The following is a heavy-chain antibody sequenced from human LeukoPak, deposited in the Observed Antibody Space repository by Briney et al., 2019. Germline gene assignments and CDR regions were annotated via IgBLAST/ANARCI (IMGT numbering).Heavy chain of an antibody. J-gene: IGHJ4*02. CDR3: AIGDSGGYYPFYF. CDR1: GFSFSSYG. D-gene: IGHD1-26*01. CDR2: TSASGGNT. V-gene: IGHV3-23*01. Sequence: QPGGSLRLSCAASGFSFSSYGMSWVRQAPGEGLEWVAITSASGGNTFYADSVKGRFTISRDNSKNTLYLQMNSLGADDTALYYCAIGDSGGYYPFYFWGQGTLVTVSS.